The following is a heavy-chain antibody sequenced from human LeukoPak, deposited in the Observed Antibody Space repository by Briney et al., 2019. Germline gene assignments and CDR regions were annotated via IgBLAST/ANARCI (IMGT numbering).Heavy chain of an antibody. CDR2: INPNSGGT. V-gene: IGHV1-2*02. Sequence: GASVKVSCKASGYTFTGYYMHWVRQAPGQGLEWMGWINPNSGGTNYAQKFQGRVTMTRDTSISTAYMELSRLRSDDTAVYYCARDGSHSGSYLYYFDYWGQGTLVTVSS. J-gene: IGHJ4*02. D-gene: IGHD1-26*01. CDR3: ARDGSHSGSYLYYFDY. CDR1: GYTFTGYY.